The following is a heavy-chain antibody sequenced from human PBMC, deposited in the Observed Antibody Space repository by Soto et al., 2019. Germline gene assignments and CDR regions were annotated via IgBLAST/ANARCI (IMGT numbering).Heavy chain of an antibody. CDR2: INSDGSSK. V-gene: IGHV3-74*01. CDR3: VGGTGY. J-gene: IGHJ4*02. D-gene: IGHD1-1*01. Sequence: EVQVVEFGGGLVQPGGSLRLSCAASGFTFSSYWMYWARQAPGKGLVWVSRINSDGSSKNYADSVKGRFTISRDNAKNTVHLQMNSLRAEDTAVYYCVGGTGYWGQGTLVTVSS. CDR1: GFTFSSYW.